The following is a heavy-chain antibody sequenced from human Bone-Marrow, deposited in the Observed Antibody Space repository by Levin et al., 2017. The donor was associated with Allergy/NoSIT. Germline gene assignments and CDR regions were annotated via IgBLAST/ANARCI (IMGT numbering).Heavy chain of an antibody. Sequence: ASVKVSCKASKDTFSAYAISWLRQAPGQGLEWLGGIIPLFDTTNYAPKFQGRLTITADETTTTAYMELRSLTAEDTAIYYCARLTVTLQWLPTGYYGMDVWGQGTTVSVSS. CDR3: ARLTVTLQWLPTGYYGMDV. D-gene: IGHD6-19*01. J-gene: IGHJ6*02. V-gene: IGHV1-69*13. CDR1: KDTFSAYA. CDR2: IIPLFDTT.